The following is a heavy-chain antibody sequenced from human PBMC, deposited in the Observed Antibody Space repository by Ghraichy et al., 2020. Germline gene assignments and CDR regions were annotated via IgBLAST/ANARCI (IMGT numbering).Heavy chain of an antibody. V-gene: IGHV1-69*13. CDR2: IIPIFGTA. D-gene: IGHD2-15*01. CDR1: GGTFSSYA. J-gene: IGHJ5*02. Sequence: SVKVSCKASGGTFSSYAISWVRQAPGQGLEWMGGIIPIFGTANYAQKFQGRVTITADESTSTAYMELSSLRSEDTAVYYCARQYCSGGSCQTFDPWGQGTLVTVSS. CDR3: ARQYCSGGSCQTFDP.